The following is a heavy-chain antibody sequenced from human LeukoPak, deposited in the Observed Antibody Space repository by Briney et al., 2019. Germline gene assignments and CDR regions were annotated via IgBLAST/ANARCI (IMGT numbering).Heavy chain of an antibody. CDR3: ARGPRGGLTYFDY. V-gene: IGHV3-23*01. Sequence: GGSLRLSCAASGFTFSSYAMSWDRQAPGKGLEWVSAISGSGGSTYYADSVKGRFTISRDNSKNTLYPQMNSLRAEDTAVYYCARGPRGGLTYFDYWGQGTLVTVSS. J-gene: IGHJ4*02. CDR2: ISGSGGST. D-gene: IGHD3-16*01. CDR1: GFTFSSYA.